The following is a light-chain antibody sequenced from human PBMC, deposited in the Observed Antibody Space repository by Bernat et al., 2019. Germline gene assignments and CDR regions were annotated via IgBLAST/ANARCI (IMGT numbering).Light chain of an antibody. CDR3: SSYTSSPTYV. Sequence: QSALTQPPSVSGSPGQSVTISCTGTSSDIGSYNRVSWYQQPPGTAPKLMIYDVSNRPSGVPDRFSGSKSGNTASLTISGLQAEDEADYYCSSYTSSPTYVFGTGTKVTVL. CDR1: SSDIGSYNR. J-gene: IGLJ1*01. V-gene: IGLV2-18*02. CDR2: DVS.